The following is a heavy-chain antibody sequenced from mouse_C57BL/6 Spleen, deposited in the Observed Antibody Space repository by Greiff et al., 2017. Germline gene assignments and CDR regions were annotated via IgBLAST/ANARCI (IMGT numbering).Heavy chain of an antibody. CDR1: GYSITSGYY. J-gene: IGHJ2*01. D-gene: IGHD3-3*01. V-gene: IGHV3-6*01. CDR2: ISYDGSN. Sequence: EVHLVESGPGLVKPSQSLSLTCSVTGYSITSGYYWNWIRQFPGNKLEWMGYISYDGSNNYNPSLKNRISITRDTSKNQFFLKLNSVTTEDTATYYCARGGPAYFDYWGQGTTLTVSS. CDR3: ARGGPAYFDY.